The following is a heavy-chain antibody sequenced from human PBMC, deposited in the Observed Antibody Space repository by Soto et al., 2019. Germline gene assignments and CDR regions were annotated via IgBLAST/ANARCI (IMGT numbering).Heavy chain of an antibody. J-gene: IGHJ4*02. CDR1: GFTFSSYW. CDR3: AKDTSKSAGLDH. Sequence: GSLRLSCAASGFTFSSYWMHWVRQAPGKGLVWVSRINSDGGSTYYADSVKGRFTISRDNSKNYLYLQMNSLRSEDTAVYYCAKDTSKSAGLDHWGRGTLVTVSS. CDR2: INSDGGST. V-gene: IGHV3-74*01.